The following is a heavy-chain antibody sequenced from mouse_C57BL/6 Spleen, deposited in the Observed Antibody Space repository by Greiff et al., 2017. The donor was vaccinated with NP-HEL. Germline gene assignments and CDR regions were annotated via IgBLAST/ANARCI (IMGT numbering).Heavy chain of an antibody. D-gene: IGHD1-1*01. V-gene: IGHV1-22*01. Sequence: EVQLQQSGPELVKPGASVKMSCKASGYTFTDYNMHWVKQSHGKSLEWIGYINPNNGGTSYNQKFKGKATLTVNKSSSTAYMELRSLTSEDSAVYYCARDLLLRVWFAYWGQGTLVTVSA. CDR2: INPNNGGT. CDR3: ARDLLLRVWFAY. J-gene: IGHJ3*01. CDR1: GYTFTDYN.